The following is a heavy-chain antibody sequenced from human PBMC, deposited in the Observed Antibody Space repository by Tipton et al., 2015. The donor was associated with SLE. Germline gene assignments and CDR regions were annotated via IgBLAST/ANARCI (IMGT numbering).Heavy chain of an antibody. V-gene: IGHV3-7*01. CDR1: GFTFSSYW. Sequence: SLRLSCAASGFTFSSYWMSWVRQAPGKGLEWVANIKQDGSEKYYVDSVKGRFTISRDNAKNSLYLQMNSLRAEDTAVYYCARHGYYDFWSGYYGGDFDYWGQGTLVTVSS. CDR3: ARHGYYDFWSGYYGGDFDY. D-gene: IGHD3-3*01. CDR2: IKQDGSEK. J-gene: IGHJ4*02.